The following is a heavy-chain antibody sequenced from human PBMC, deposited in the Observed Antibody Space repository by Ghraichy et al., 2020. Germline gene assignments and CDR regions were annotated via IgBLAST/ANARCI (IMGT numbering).Heavy chain of an antibody. CDR2: IRSKANSYAT. Sequence: GGSLRLSCAASGFTFSGSAMHWVRQASGRGPDWVGRIRSKANSYATAYAASVKGRFTISRDDSKNTAYLQMNSLKTEDTAVYYCRGDWNYYYGMDVWGQGTTVTVSS. D-gene: IGHD3/OR15-3a*01. CDR3: RGDWNYYYGMDV. V-gene: IGHV3-73*01. J-gene: IGHJ6*02. CDR1: GFTFSGSA.